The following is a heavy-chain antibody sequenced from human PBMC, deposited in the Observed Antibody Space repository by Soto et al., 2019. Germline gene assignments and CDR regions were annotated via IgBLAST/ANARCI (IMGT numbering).Heavy chain of an antibody. V-gene: IGHV3-66*01. CDR2: IYSGGNT. CDR1: GFTVSSNY. CDR3: ARGATVLTLHDAFDI. Sequence: GGSLRLCCVVCGFTVSSNYMSWVRQAPGKGLEWVSVIYSGGNTHYADSVKGRITISRDNSKNTLYLQMNSLRVEDTAVYYCARGATVLTLHDAFDIWGQGTMVTVSS. D-gene: IGHD4-17*01. J-gene: IGHJ3*02.